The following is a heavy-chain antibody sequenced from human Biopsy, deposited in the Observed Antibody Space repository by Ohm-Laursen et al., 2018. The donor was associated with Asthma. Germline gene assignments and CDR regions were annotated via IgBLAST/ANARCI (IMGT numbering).Heavy chain of an antibody. Sequence: ASVKVSCKASDYIFPRYYISWVRQAPGQGLEWMGGIIPMFGTTKYTQKFQARVSITADEATSTVYMELSSLRSEDTAVYYCARVLTTEEGDTWFDPWGQGTLVTVSS. J-gene: IGHJ5*02. CDR2: IIPMFGTT. CDR3: ARVLTTEEGDTWFDP. CDR1: DYIFPRYY. V-gene: IGHV1-69*13. D-gene: IGHD4-11*01.